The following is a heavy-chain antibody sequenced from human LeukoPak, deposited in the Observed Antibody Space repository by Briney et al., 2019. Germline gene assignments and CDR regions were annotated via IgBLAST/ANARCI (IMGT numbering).Heavy chain of an antibody. V-gene: IGHV1-18*01. CDR3: ARDLPYGSSDRTPFDY. Sequence: ASVKVSCKASGYTFSSYGITWVRQAPGQGLGWMGWISAYSGNTNYAQKFQGRVSMTTDTSRSPAYMELRSLRSDDTAVYYCARDLPYGSSDRTPFDYWGQGTLVTVSS. CDR2: ISAYSGNT. CDR1: GYTFSSYG. J-gene: IGHJ4*02. D-gene: IGHD6-6*01.